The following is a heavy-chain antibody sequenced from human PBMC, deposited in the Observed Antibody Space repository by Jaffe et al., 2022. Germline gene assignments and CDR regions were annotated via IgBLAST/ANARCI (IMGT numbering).Heavy chain of an antibody. CDR2: ISSSSSYI. V-gene: IGHV3-21*01. D-gene: IGHD3-3*01. J-gene: IGHJ6*03. CDR3: ARDSAPLLSTLEWSISPRIYYYYMDV. CDR1: GFTFSSYS. Sequence: EVQLVESGGGLVKPGGSLRLSCAASGFTFSSYSMNWVRQAPGKGLEWVSSISSSSSYIYYADSVKGRFTISRDNAKNSLYLQMNSLRAEDTAVYYCARDSAPLLSTLEWSISPRIYYYYMDVWGKGTTVTVSS.